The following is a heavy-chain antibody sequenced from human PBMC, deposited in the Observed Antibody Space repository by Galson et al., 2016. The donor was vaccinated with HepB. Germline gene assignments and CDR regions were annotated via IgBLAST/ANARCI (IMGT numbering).Heavy chain of an antibody. J-gene: IGHJ4*02. Sequence: SLRLSCAASGFTFSDSFMGWIRQAPGEGLEWISYISPSSSYTNYADPVKRRFTISRDNAKNSLSLQMNTLRAEDTAVYYCARAGYYDSSGYSDFFDYWGQGTLVTVSS. CDR3: ARAGYYDSSGYSDFFDY. V-gene: IGHV3-11*06. CDR1: GFTFSDSF. D-gene: IGHD3-22*01. CDR2: ISPSSSYT.